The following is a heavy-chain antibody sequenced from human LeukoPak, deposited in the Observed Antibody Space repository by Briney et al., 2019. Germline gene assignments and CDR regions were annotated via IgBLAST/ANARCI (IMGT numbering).Heavy chain of an antibody. CDR3: ARGQYQRSYYYYMDV. CDR1: GGSISSYY. V-gene: IGHV4-59*01. D-gene: IGHD2-2*01. Sequence: PSETLSLTCTVSGGSISSYYWSWILQPPGKGLEWIGYIYYSGSTNYNPSLKSRVTISVDTSKNQFSLKLSSVTAADTAVYYCARGQYQRSYYYYMDVWGKGTTVTVSS. J-gene: IGHJ6*03. CDR2: IYYSGST.